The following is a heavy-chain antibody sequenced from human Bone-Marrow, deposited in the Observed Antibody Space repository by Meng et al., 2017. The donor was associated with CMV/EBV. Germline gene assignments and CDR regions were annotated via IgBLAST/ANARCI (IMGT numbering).Heavy chain of an antibody. CDR3: ASLNYYDSSGRLWFDP. CDR2: IYYSGST. CDR1: GGSISSYY. J-gene: IGHJ5*02. Sequence: HVQLQESGPVLVTPSETLSLTSTLSGGSISSYYWSWIRQPPGKGLEWIGYIYYSGSTNYNPSLKSRVTISVDTSKNQFSLKLSSVTAADTAVYYCASLNYYDSSGRLWFDPWGQGTLVTVSS. V-gene: IGHV4-59*01. D-gene: IGHD3-22*01.